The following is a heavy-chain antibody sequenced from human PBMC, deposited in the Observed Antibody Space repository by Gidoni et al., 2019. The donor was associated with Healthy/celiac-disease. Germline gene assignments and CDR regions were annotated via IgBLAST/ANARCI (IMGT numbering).Heavy chain of an antibody. Sequence: QVQLQESGPGLVKPSETLSLTCTVSGGSISSYYWSWIRQPPGKGLEWIGYIYYSGSTNYTPSLKSRVTISVDTSKNQFSLKLSSVTAADTAVYYCAGGTWTSSYFDLWGRGTLVTVSS. D-gene: IGHD2-2*01. CDR1: GGSISSYY. CDR3: AGGTWTSSYFDL. J-gene: IGHJ2*01. CDR2: IYYSGST. V-gene: IGHV4-59*08.